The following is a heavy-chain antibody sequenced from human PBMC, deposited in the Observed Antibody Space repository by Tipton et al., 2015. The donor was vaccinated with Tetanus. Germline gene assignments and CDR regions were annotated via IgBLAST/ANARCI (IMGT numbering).Heavy chain of an antibody. Sequence: TLSLTCTVSGGSISSYYWSWIRQPPGKGLEWIGYIYYSGSTNYNPFLKSRVTISVDTSKNQFSLKLSSVTAADTAVYYCARGGLGEVGYRGQGTLVTVSS. D-gene: IGHD2-15*01. V-gene: IGHV4-59*01. CDR3: ARGGLGEVGY. J-gene: IGHJ4*02. CDR2: IYYSGST. CDR1: GGSISSYY.